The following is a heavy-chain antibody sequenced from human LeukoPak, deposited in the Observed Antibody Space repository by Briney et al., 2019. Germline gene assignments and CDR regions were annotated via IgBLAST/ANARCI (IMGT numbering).Heavy chain of an antibody. CDR1: GFTFSSYW. D-gene: IGHD2-15*01. CDR2: IKQDGSEK. V-gene: IGHV3-7*01. CDR3: AGADCSGGSCYHN. Sequence: GGSLRLSCAASGFTFSSYWMSWVRQAPGKGLEWVANIKQDGSEKYYVDSVKGRFTISRDNAKNSLYLQMNSLRAEDTAVYYCAGADCSGGSCYHNWGQGTLVTVSS. J-gene: IGHJ4*02.